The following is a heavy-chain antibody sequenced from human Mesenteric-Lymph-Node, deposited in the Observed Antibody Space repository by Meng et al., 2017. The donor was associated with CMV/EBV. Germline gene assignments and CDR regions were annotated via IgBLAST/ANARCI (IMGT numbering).Heavy chain of an antibody. Sequence: SGYTFTTNLMNWVRQAPGKGLEWLGVINPNDVTKFYKKKFQGRVSMTTDTSTSTVYMELSSLTSEDTAVYYGAMISMGMWGDIQVDYWGQGTLVTVSS. CDR2: INPNDVTK. D-gene: IGHD3-10*01. CDR3: AMISMGMWGDIQVDY. CDR1: GYTFTTNL. J-gene: IGHJ4*02. V-gene: IGHV1-46*01.